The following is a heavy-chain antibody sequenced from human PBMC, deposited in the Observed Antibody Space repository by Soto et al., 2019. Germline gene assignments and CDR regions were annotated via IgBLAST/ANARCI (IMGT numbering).Heavy chain of an antibody. CDR2: ISAYNGNT. Sequence: QVQLVQSGAEVKKPGASVKVSCKASGYTFTSYGISWVRQAPGQGLEWMGWISAYNGNTNYAQKLQGRVTMTTDTTSSTAYMELRRLRCDVPAVYDGARALGEHDSSSWLSPDYWGQGTLVTVSS. CDR3: ARALGEHDSSSWLSPDY. CDR1: GYTFTSYG. J-gene: IGHJ4*02. V-gene: IGHV1-18*01. D-gene: IGHD6-13*01.